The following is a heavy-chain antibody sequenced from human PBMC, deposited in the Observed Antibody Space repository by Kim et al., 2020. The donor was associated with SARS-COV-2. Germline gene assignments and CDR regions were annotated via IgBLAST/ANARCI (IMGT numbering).Heavy chain of an antibody. CDR2: EGTAK. V-gene: IGHV3-7*01. J-gene: IGHJ4*02. Sequence: EGTAKCYGNSVKGRFTVSRDKARKSVYLQMNSLRAEDTAVYYCARGRGLDSWGQGTLVTVSS. CDR3: ARGRGLDS.